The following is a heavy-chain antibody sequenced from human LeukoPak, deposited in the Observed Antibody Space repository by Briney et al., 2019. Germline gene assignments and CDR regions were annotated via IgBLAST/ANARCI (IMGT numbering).Heavy chain of an antibody. Sequence: GESLKISCKGSGYSFTSYWIGWVRQMPGKGLERMGIIYPGDSDTRYSPSFQGQVTISADKSISTAYLQWSSLKASDTAMYYCARMGSLDSSSWFGAFDIWGQGTMVTVSS. CDR3: ARMGSLDSSSWFGAFDI. D-gene: IGHD6-13*01. J-gene: IGHJ3*02. V-gene: IGHV5-51*01. CDR2: IYPGDSDT. CDR1: GYSFTSYW.